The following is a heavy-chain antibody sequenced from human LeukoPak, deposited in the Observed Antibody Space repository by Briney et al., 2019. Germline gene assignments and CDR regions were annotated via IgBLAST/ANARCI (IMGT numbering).Heavy chain of an antibody. CDR3: ARVLGREWLSGWFDP. CDR2: IYYSGGT. D-gene: IGHD3-3*01. V-gene: IGHV4-31*03. J-gene: IGHJ5*02. CDR1: GGSISSGGYY. Sequence: SQTLSLTCTVSGGSISSGGYYWSWIRQHPGKGLEWIGYIYYSGGTYYNPSLKSRVTISVDTSKNQFSLKLSSVTAADTAVYYCARVLGREWLSGWFDPWGQGTLVTVSS.